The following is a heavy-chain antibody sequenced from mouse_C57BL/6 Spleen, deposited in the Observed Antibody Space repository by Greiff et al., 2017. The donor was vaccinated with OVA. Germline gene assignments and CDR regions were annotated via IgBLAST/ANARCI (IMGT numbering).Heavy chain of an antibody. CDR2: ISYDGSN. CDR1: GYSITSGYY. Sequence: EVQLQQSGPGLVKPSQSLSLTCSVTGYSITSGYYWNWIRQFPGNQLEWMGYISYDGSNNYNPSLTNRISITRDTSKNQFFLKLNSVTTEDTATYYGAREGFYYDNCPWFAYWGQGTLVTVSA. J-gene: IGHJ3*01. D-gene: IGHD2-1*01. V-gene: IGHV3-6*01. CDR3: AREGFYYDNCPWFAY.